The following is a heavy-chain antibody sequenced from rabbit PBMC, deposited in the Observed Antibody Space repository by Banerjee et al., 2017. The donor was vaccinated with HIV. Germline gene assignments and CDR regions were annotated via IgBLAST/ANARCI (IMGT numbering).Heavy chain of an antibody. CDR3: ARADYTGFGHYFNL. D-gene: IGHD7-1*01. J-gene: IGHJ4*01. Sequence: QEQLVESGGGLVQPEGSLTLTCTASGFSFSSNNWICWVRQAPGKGLEWIACISLGSSGRTNYASWAKGRFTISKTSSTTETLHMTSLTAADTATYFCARADYTGFGHYFNLWGQGTLVTVS. CDR1: GFSFSSNNW. V-gene: IGHV1S45*01. CDR2: ISLGSSGRT.